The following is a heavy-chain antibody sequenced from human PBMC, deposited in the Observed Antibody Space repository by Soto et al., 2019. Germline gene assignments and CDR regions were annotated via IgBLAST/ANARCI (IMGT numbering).Heavy chain of an antibody. Sequence: SGPTLVNPTQTLTLTCTFSGFSLSTSGMCVSWIRQPPGKALEWLARIDWDDDKYYSTSLKTRLTISKDTSKNQVVLTMTNMDPVDTATYYCARLLHPYRDFWSGYSDDAFDIWGQGTMVTVSS. J-gene: IGHJ3*02. CDR2: IDWDDDK. CDR1: GFSLSTSGMC. CDR3: ARLLHPYRDFWSGYSDDAFDI. D-gene: IGHD3-3*01. V-gene: IGHV2-70*11.